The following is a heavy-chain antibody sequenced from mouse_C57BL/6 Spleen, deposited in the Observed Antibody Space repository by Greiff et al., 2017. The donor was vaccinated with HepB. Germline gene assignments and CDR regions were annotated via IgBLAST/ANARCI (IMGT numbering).Heavy chain of an antibody. V-gene: IGHV1-82*01. J-gene: IGHJ2*01. CDR2: NYPGDGDT. CDR1: GYAFSSSW. Sequence: QVQLQQSGPELVKPGASVKISCKASGYAFSSSWMNWVKQRPGKGLEWIGRNYPGDGDTNYNGKFKGKATLTADKSSSTAYMQLSSLTSEDSAVYFCARGRYYGSRDYFDYWGQGTTLTVSS. CDR3: ARGRYYGSRDYFDY. D-gene: IGHD1-1*01.